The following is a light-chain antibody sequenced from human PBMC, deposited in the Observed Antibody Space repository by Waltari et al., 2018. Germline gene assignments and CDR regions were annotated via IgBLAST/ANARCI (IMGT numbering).Light chain of an antibody. CDR1: QSVSSSY. V-gene: IGKV3-20*01. Sequence: IVLTQSPGTLSLSPGERATLSCRASQSVSSSYLAWYQQKFGQAPRLLIYDASSRATGIPDRFSGSGSGTDFTLTISRLEPEEFAVYYCQQYGSSLSITFGQGTRLEIK. CDR3: QQYGSSLSIT. CDR2: DAS. J-gene: IGKJ5*01.